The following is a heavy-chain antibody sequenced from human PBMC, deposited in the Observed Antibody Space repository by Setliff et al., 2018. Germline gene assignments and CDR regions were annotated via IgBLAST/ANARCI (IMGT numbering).Heavy chain of an antibody. J-gene: IGHJ3*02. CDR2: IIPILGIA. Sequence: ASVKVSCKASGGTFSSYAISWVRQAPGQGLEWMGGIIPILGIANYAQKFQGRVTITADKSTSTAYMELSSLRSEDTAVYYCARALVVAAAFDIWGQGTMVTVSS. D-gene: IGHD2-15*01. V-gene: IGHV1-69*10. CDR3: ARALVVAAAFDI. CDR1: GGTFSSYA.